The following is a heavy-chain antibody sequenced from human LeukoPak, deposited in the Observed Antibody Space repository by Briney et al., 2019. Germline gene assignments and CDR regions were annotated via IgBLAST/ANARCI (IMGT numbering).Heavy chain of an antibody. CDR2: IKQDRSET. Sequence: GGSLRLSCAASGFTFSDYWMRWVRQAPGKGREWVANIKQDRSETYYVDSVKGRFTISRDNAKNSLYLQMNSLRADDTAVYYCARDKIVGATNLDFWGQGTLVTVSS. D-gene: IGHD1-26*01. J-gene: IGHJ4*02. CDR1: GFTFSDYW. V-gene: IGHV3-7*01. CDR3: ARDKIVGATNLDF.